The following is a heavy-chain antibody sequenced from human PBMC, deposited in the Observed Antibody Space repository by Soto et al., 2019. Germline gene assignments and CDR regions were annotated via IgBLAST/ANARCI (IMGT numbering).Heavy chain of an antibody. D-gene: IGHD4-17*01. CDR2: INAGNGNT. CDR3: ARGGVYGDYYFDY. CDR1: GYTFTSYA. V-gene: IGHV1-3*01. J-gene: IGHJ4*02. Sequence: ASVKVSCKASGYTFTSYAIHWLRHAPGQRLEWMGWINAGNGNTKYSQKFQGRVTITRDTSASTAYMELSSLRSEDTAVYYCARGGVYGDYYFDYWGQGTLVTVSS.